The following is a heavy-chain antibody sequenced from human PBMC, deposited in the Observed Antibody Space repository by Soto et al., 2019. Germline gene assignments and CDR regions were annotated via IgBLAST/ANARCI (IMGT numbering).Heavy chain of an antibody. V-gene: IGHV3-30-3*02. CDR2: ISYDGSNK. CDR1: GFTFSIYT. Sequence: QVQLVESGGGVVQPGRSLRLSCVVSGFTFSIYTLHWVRQAPGKGLEWVAVISYDGSNKYYADSVRGRFSISRDNSKNTLYLQMNSLRAEDTALYYWADPEEDAFAIWGQGTMVTVSS. J-gene: IGHJ3*02. CDR3: ADPEEDAFAI.